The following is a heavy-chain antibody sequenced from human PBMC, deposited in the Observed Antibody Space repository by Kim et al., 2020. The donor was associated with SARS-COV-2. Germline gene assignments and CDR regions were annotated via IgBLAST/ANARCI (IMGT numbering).Heavy chain of an antibody. Sequence: VDSGKGRFTISKDNSKNTRYLQMNSLRAEDTAVYYCAKDNRHVPGSGLGYWGRGTLLPLS. D-gene: IGHD6-19*01. V-gene: IGHV3-33*03. J-gene: IGHJ1*01. CDR3: AKDNRHVPGSGLGY.